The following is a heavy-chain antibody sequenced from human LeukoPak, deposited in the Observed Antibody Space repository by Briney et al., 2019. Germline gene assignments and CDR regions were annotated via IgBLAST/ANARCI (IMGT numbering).Heavy chain of an antibody. Sequence: GGSLRLSCAASGFTFSSYSMNWVRQAPGKGLEWVSYISSGSSTIYYADSVKGRFTISRDNAKNSLYLQMNNLRAEDTAVYYCARALYYYDSSGYSHDAFDLWGQGTMVTVSS. D-gene: IGHD3-22*01. V-gene: IGHV3-48*01. CDR1: GFTFSSYS. J-gene: IGHJ3*01. CDR2: ISSGSSTI. CDR3: ARALYYYDSSGYSHDAFDL.